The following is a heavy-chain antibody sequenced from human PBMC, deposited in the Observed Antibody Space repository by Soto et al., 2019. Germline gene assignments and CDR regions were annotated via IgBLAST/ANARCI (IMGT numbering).Heavy chain of an antibody. CDR3: ARKSEVQPIRAGWFDP. V-gene: IGHV2-5*02. CDR1: GFSLTTSGAG. CDR2: IFWDDDK. Sequence: QITLKEPGPTLVKPTQTLTLTCTFSGFSLTTSGAGVGWIRQPPGKALEWLAVIFWDDDKRSSPILESRLTITKDTSKNQVVLTLTNMDPVDTATYYCARKSEVQPIRAGWFDPWGQGTLVTVSS. J-gene: IGHJ5*02. D-gene: IGHD6-13*01.